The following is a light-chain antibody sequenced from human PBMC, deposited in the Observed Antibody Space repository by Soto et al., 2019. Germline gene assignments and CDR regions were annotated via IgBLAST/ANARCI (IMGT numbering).Light chain of an antibody. J-gene: IGKJ1*01. CDR2: KAS. CDR3: QQYDGYSRT. CDR1: QSISGW. V-gene: IGKV1-5*03. Sequence: DVQMTQSPSTLSASVGDRVTITCRASQSISGWLAWYQQRPGKAPKLMIYKASTLETGVPSRFSGSGSGTEFTLTINNLQPDDFATYSCQQYDGYSRTFGQGTKVEIK.